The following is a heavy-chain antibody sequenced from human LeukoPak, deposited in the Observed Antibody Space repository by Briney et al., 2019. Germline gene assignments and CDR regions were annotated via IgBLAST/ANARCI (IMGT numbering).Heavy chain of an antibody. Sequence: GGSLRLSCAASGFTFSDYYMGWVRQAPGKGLEWVSYIDVSGTTIYYADSVKGRFTISRDNAKNSLFLQMNSLRAEDTAVYYCARAEGEAFDYWGQGTLVTVSS. CDR3: ARAEGEAFDY. V-gene: IGHV3-11*01. CDR1: GFTFSDYY. J-gene: IGHJ4*02. CDR2: IDVSGTTI.